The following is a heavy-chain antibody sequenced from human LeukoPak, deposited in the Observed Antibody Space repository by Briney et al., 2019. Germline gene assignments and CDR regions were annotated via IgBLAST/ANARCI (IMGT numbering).Heavy chain of an antibody. V-gene: IGHV3-48*02. CDR1: GFTFSSYN. J-gene: IGHJ4*02. Sequence: GGSLRLSCAASGFTFSSYNMNWARQAPGKGLEWVSFISSSSSNIYYADSVKGRFTISRDNAKNSLYLQMNSLRDEDTAVYYCARLYYYGSGSSDYWGQGTLVTVSS. CDR2: ISSSSSNI. D-gene: IGHD3-10*01. CDR3: ARLYYYGSGSSDY.